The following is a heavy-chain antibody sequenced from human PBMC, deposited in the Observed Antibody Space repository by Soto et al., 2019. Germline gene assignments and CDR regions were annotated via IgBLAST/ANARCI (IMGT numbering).Heavy chain of an antibody. Sequence: GGSLRLSCAASGFTFSSYAMIWVRQAPGKGLEWVSVISGSGSSTYYVDSVKGRFTISRDNSKNTLYLQMNSLRAEDTAVYYCARPVDIVATITSSGYWGQGTLVTVSS. V-gene: IGHV3-23*01. CDR3: ARPVDIVATITSSGY. CDR2: ISGSGSST. J-gene: IGHJ4*02. CDR1: GFTFSSYA. D-gene: IGHD5-12*01.